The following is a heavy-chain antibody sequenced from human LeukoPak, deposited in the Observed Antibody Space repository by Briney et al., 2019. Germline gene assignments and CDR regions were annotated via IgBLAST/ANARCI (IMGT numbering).Heavy chain of an antibody. V-gene: IGHV3-30-3*01. J-gene: IGHJ3*02. Sequence: SGGSLRLSCAASGFTFSSYAMHWVRQAPGKGLEWVAVISYDGSNKYYADSVKGRFTISRDNAKNSLYLQMNSLRAEDTAVYYCARGGGSSGWRAFDIWGQGTMVTVSS. CDR3: ARGGGSSGWRAFDI. CDR2: ISYDGSNK. D-gene: IGHD6-19*01. CDR1: GFTFSSYA.